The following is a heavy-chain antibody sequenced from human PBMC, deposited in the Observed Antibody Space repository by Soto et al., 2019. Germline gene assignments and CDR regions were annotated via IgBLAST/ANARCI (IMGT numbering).Heavy chain of an antibody. J-gene: IGHJ4*02. Sequence: SETLSLTCTVSGGSISSSSYYWGWIRQPPGKGLEWIGSIYYSGSTYYNPSLKSRVTISVDTSKNQFSLKLSSVTAADTAVYYCARRPYYDFWSGYSHFFDYWGQGTLVTVSS. CDR3: ARRPYYDFWSGYSHFFDY. CDR2: IYYSGST. CDR1: GGSISSSSYY. V-gene: IGHV4-39*01. D-gene: IGHD3-3*01.